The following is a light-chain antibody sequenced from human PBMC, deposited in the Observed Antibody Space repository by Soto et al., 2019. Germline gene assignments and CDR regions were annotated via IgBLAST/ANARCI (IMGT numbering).Light chain of an antibody. CDR3: MQGLQTPQT. V-gene: IGKV2-28*01. CDR2: LGS. J-gene: IGKJ1*01. CDR1: QSLLHKNGFNY. Sequence: DIVMTQSPLSLPVTPGEPAAISCRSSQSLLHKNGFNYLDWYLQKPGQSPQLLIFLGSNRASGVPDRFSGSGSGTEFTLKFTRVEAEDVGVYYCMQGLQTPQTFGQGTKVDIK.